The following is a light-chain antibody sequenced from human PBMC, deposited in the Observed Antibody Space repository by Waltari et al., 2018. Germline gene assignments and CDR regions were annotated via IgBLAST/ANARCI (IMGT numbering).Light chain of an antibody. CDR3: QQYRSDPLT. CDR2: DAS. J-gene: IGKJ4*01. CDR1: QDIETS. V-gene: IGKV1-33*01. Sequence: DIHMTQSPSSLSAPVGDRVTITCQASQDIETSLNWFHQKPGKAPKVLIFDASNSQTGAPSRFSGSGSGTDFTFTISSLQPEDMGTYYCQQYRSDPLTFGGGTKVEIK.